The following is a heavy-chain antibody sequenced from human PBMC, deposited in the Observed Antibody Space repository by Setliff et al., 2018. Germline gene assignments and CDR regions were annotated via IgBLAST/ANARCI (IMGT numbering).Heavy chain of an antibody. CDR3: VRGVGPSLIVMVATGAHDAFDI. V-gene: IGHV1-2*06. CDR2: INPNSGGT. J-gene: IGHJ3*02. Sequence: GASVKVSCKASGYTFTGYYMHWVRQAPGQGLEWMGRINPNSGGTNYEQKFQGRVTITRDTSASTAYMELSSLRSEDTAVYYCVRGVGPSLIVMVATGAHDAFDIWGQGTMVTVSS. D-gene: IGHD1-26*01. CDR1: GYTFTGYY.